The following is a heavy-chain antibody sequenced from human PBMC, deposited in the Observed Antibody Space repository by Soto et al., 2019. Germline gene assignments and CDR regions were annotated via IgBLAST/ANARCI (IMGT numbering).Heavy chain of an antibody. CDR3: ARGVVYDSSGYNITPFDY. J-gene: IGHJ4*02. CDR2: IYHSGST. D-gene: IGHD3-22*01. V-gene: IGHV4-30-2*01. CDR1: GGSISSGGYS. Sequence: SETLSLTCAVSGGSISSGGYSWSWIRQPPGKGLEWIGYIYHSGSTYYNPSLKSRVTISVDRSKNQFSLKPSSVTAADTAVYYCARGVVYDSSGYNITPFDYWGQGTLVTVSS.